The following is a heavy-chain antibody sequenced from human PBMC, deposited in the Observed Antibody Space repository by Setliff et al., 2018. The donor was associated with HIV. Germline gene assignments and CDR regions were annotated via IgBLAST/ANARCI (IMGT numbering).Heavy chain of an antibody. V-gene: IGHV3-7*01. Sequence: GSLRLSCATSGFTFSNFWMTWVRQAPGKGLEWVANIKEDGSETFYVDSVKGRFTMSRDNAKNLVYLEMNSLKAEDTAVYYCARAYNVYDYRFDSSGYDYWGQGTLVTVSS. CDR2: IKEDGSET. J-gene: IGHJ4*02. CDR3: ARAYNVYDYRFDSSGYDY. D-gene: IGHD3-22*01. CDR1: GFTFSNFW.